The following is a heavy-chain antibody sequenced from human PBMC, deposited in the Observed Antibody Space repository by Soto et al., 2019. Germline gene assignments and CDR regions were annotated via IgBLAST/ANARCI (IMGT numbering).Heavy chain of an antibody. CDR3: ARDGVPAAYYYYGMDV. CDR2: IYYSGST. CDR1: GGSISSGDYY. J-gene: IGHJ6*02. D-gene: IGHD2-2*01. Sequence: KASETLSLTCTVSGGSISSGDYYWSWTRQPPGKGLEWIGYIYYSGSTYYNPSLKSRVTISVDTSKNQFSLKLSSVTAADTAVYYCARDGVPAAYYYYGMDVWGQGTTVTVSS. V-gene: IGHV4-30-4*01.